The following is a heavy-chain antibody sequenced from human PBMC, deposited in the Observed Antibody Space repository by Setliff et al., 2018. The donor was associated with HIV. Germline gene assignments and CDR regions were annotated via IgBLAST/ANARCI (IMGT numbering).Heavy chain of an antibody. CDR1: GYTFKSYD. J-gene: IGHJ4*02. CDR3: ARVGNNRLQFFDH. Sequence: ASVKVSCKTSGYTFKSYDINWVRQPPGQRPEWMARINAGNGNREYSPKFQGRVTITADTSASTMYMALSSLRSEDTAVYYCARVGNNRLQFFDHWGQGTLVTVSS. CDR2: INAGNGNR. D-gene: IGHD5-12*01. V-gene: IGHV1-3*01.